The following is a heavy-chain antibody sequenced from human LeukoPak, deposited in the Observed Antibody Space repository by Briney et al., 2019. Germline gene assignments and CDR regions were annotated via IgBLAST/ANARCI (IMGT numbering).Heavy chain of an antibody. J-gene: IGHJ6*03. CDR2: INPSGGSI. D-gene: IGHD2-2*01. CDR1: GDTFSSYY. Sequence: ASVKVSCKASGDTFSSYYMHWVRQAPGQGLEWMGIINPSGGSITYAQMFQGRVTMTGDMSTSTVYMELSSLRSDDTAVYYCARVGAPFVGCSSTSCYYYYYYMDVWGKGTTVTVSS. CDR3: ARVGAPFVGCSSTSCYYYYYYMDV. V-gene: IGHV1-46*01.